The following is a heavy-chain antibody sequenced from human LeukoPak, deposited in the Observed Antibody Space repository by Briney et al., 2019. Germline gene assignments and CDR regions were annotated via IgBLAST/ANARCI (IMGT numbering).Heavy chain of an antibody. CDR2: IYYSGTT. J-gene: IGHJ4*02. CDR1: GGSISSSSYY. Sequence: SETLSLTCTVSGGSISSSSYYWGWIRQPQGKGLEWIGSIYYSGTTSYNPSLQSRVPISVDTSKNQFSLKLSSLTAADTAVYYCARRDFFDYWGQGTLVTVSS. V-gene: IGHV4-39*01. CDR3: ARRDFFDY. D-gene: IGHD3-3*01.